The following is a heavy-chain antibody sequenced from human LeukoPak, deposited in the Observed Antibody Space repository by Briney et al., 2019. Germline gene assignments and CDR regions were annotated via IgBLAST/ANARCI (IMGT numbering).Heavy chain of an antibody. CDR3: ARGYDFDY. CDR2: INSDGSST. Sequence: GGALRLSCAASGFTFSSYWIHWVRQAPGEGGGWVSRINSDGSSTSYADSVKGRFTISTDNAKNTLYLQMNSLRAEDTAVYYGARGYDFDYWGQGTPVTASS. V-gene: IGHV3-74*01. J-gene: IGHJ4*02. CDR1: GFTFSSYW. D-gene: IGHD5-12*01.